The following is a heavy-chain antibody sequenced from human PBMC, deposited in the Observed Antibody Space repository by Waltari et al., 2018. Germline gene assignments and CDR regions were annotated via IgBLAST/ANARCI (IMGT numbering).Heavy chain of an antibody. D-gene: IGHD2-21*01. Sequence: QVQLQQWGAGLLKPSETLSLTCAVYGGSFSGYYWSWIRQPPGKGLEWIGEINHSGSTYYNPSLRGRTSVSFDTSKNEFSLKLESLTAADSAIYYCARGGAYWLTFFDFWSPGSLVTVSS. CDR2: INHSGST. J-gene: IGHJ4*02. CDR1: GGSFSGYY. V-gene: IGHV4-34*01. CDR3: ARGGAYWLTFFDF.